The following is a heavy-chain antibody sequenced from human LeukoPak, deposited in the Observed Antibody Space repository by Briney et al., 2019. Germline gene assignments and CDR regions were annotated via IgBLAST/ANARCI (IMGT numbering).Heavy chain of an antibody. CDR3: ASSWADYDSSGYYFY. J-gene: IGHJ4*02. CDR2: INHSGST. V-gene: IGHV4-34*01. Sequence: SETLSLTCAVYSGSFSDYYWTWLRQPPGKGLEWFGEINHSGSTNYNPSLKSRVTISVDTSKNQFSQKLSSVTAADTAVYYCASSWADYDSSGYYFYWGQGTLVTVSS. D-gene: IGHD3-22*01. CDR1: SGSFSDYY.